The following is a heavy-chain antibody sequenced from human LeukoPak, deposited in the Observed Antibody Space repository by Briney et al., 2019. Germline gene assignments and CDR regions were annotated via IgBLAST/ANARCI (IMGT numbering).Heavy chain of an antibody. J-gene: IGHJ4*02. CDR2: ISGSGGST. CDR1: GFIFSTYA. CDR3: AKANSGSYLDYFDS. Sequence: PGGSLRLSCATSGFIFSTYALSWVRQAPGKGLEWASSISGSGGSTYHADSVKGRFTISRDNSKNTVYLQVNTVRADDTAVYYCAKANSGSYLDYFDSWGQGTLVTVSS. V-gene: IGHV3-23*01. D-gene: IGHD1-26*01.